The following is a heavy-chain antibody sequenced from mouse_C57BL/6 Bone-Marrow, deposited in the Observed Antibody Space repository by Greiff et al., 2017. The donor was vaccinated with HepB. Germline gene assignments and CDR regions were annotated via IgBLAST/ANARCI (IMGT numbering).Heavy chain of an antibody. J-gene: IGHJ1*03. CDR2: IYPGNSDT. CDR3: TRWDYGYDEDWYFDV. V-gene: IGHV1-5*01. Sequence: VQLQQPGTELVKPGASVKLSCKASVYTFTSYWMHWVKQRPGQGLEWIGAIYPGNSDTSYNQKFKGKAKLTAVTSASTAYMELSSLTNEDSAVYYCTRWDYGYDEDWYFDVWGTGTTVTVSS. CDR1: VYTFTSYW. D-gene: IGHD2-2*01.